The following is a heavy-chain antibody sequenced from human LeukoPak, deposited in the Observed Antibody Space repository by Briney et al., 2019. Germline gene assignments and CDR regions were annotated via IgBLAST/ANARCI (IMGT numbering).Heavy chain of an antibody. V-gene: IGHV3-74*01. CDR2: VNNDGSST. Sequence: GGSLRLSCAASGFTFSSYWMHWVRQTPGKGLVWVSRVNNDGSSTRNADAVKGRFTISRDNAKNTLYLQMNSLRPEVTAVYYCVRGDTYDYCYYYGMDVWGQGTTVTVSS. D-gene: IGHD5-18*01. CDR3: VRGDTYDYCYYYGMDV. CDR1: GFTFSSYW. J-gene: IGHJ6*02.